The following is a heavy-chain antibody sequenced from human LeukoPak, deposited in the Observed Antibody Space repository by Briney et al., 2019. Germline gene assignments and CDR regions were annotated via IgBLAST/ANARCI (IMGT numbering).Heavy chain of an antibody. V-gene: IGHV4-31*03. CDR2: IYYSGST. Sequence: PSQTLSLTCTVSGGSISSGGYCWSWIRQHPGKGLEWIGYIYYSGSTYYNPSLKSRVTISVDTSKNQFSLKLSSVTAADTAVYYCAREGSSSAYWGQGTLVTVSS. CDR3: AREGSSSAY. CDR1: GGSISSGGYC. D-gene: IGHD6-13*01. J-gene: IGHJ4*02.